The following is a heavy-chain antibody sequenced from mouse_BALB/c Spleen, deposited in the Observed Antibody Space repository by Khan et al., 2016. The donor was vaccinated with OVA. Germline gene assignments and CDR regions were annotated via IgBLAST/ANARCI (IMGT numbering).Heavy chain of an antibody. CDR3: TRDRNYYGSSFYFDY. Sequence: EVELAESGGGLVKPGGSLKLSCAASGFAFSSYSMSWVRQTPEKRLEWVATITSGGSYTYYPDSVTGRFTISRDNAKNTLYLQMSSLKSEDTAMYYCTRDRNYYGSSFYFDYWGQGTTLTVSS. CDR2: ITSGGSYT. J-gene: IGHJ2*01. V-gene: IGHV5-6-4*01. CDR1: GFAFSSYS. D-gene: IGHD1-1*01.